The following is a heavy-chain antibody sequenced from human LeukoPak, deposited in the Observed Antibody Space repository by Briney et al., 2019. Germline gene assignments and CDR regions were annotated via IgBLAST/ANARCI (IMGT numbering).Heavy chain of an antibody. CDR1: GFTFSSYD. CDR2: ISYDGSDK. D-gene: IGHD3-22*01. Sequence: GSLRLSCAASGFTFSSYDMHWVRHAPGKGLEWVAVISYDGSDKYYADSVKGRFTISRDNSKNTLSLQMNSLRAEDTAVYYCAKDIYYYDSSGYFDYWGQGTLVTVSS. CDR3: AKDIYYYDSSGYFDY. V-gene: IGHV3-30*18. J-gene: IGHJ4*02.